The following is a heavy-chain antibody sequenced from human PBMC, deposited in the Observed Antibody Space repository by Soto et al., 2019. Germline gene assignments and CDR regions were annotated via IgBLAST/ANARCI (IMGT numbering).Heavy chain of an antibody. D-gene: IGHD3-10*01. V-gene: IGHV1-46*01. CDR3: AGPLGIWFGEFMGMDV. CDR1: GYTFTSYY. Sequence: QVQLVQSGAEVKKPGASVKVSCKASGYTFTSYYMHWVRQAPGQGLEWTGIINPSGGSTSYAQKFQGRVTMTRDTSTSTVYMELSSLRSEDTAVYYCAGPLGIWFGEFMGMDVWGQGTTVTVSS. CDR2: INPSGGST. J-gene: IGHJ6*02.